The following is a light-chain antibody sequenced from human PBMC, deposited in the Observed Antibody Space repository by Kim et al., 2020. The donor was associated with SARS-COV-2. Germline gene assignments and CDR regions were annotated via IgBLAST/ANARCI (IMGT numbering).Light chain of an antibody. J-gene: IGKJ4*01. CDR2: KAS. V-gene: IGKV1-5*03. Sequence: DIQMTQSHSTLSASVGDRVTITCRASQSISYWLAWYQQKAGKAPKLLIYKASSLQSGVPSRFSGSGSGTEFTLTISSLQPDDFATYYCQHYNSYPLTFGGGTKVDIK. CDR1: QSISYW. CDR3: QHYNSYPLT.